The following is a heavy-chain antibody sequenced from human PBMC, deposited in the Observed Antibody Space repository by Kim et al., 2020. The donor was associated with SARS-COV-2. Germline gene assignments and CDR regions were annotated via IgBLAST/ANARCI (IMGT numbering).Heavy chain of an antibody. CDR1: GYTFTSYY. V-gene: IGHV1-46*01. CDR3: AREWVQHEARDYYYYYGMDG. J-gene: IGHJ6*01. CDR2: INPSGGST. D-gene: IGHD5-18*01. Sequence: ASVKVSCKASGYTFTSYYMHWVRQDPGQGLEWMGIINPSGGSTSYAQKFQGRVTMTRDTSTSTVYMELSSLRSEDTAVYYCAREWVQHEARDYYYYYGMDGWAPGSTGTV.